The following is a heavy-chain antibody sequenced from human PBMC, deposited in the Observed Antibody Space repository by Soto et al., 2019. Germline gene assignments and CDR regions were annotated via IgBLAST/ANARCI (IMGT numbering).Heavy chain of an antibody. CDR2: ISSSSSTI. D-gene: IGHD3-16*02. J-gene: IGHJ3*02. Sequence: GGSLRLSCAASGFTFSSYSMNWVRQAPGKGLEWVSYISSSSSTIYYADSVKGRFTISRDNAKNSLYLQMNSLRAEDTAVYYCARDKGVFDYIWGSYRPDAFDIWGQGTMVTVSS. V-gene: IGHV3-48*01. CDR1: GFTFSSYS. CDR3: ARDKGVFDYIWGSYRPDAFDI.